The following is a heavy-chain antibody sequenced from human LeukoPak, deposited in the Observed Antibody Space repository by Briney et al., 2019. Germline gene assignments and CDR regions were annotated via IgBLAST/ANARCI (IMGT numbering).Heavy chain of an antibody. V-gene: IGHV4-34*01. J-gene: IGHJ5*02. CDR3: ARKAEWELLGDWFDP. D-gene: IGHD1-26*01. Sequence: SETLSLTCAVYGGSFSGYYWSWIRRPPGKGLEWIGEINHSGSTNYNPSLKSRVTISVDTSKNQFSLKLSSVTAADTAVYYCARKAEWELLGDWFDPWGQGTLVTVSS. CDR1: GGSFSGYY. CDR2: INHSGST.